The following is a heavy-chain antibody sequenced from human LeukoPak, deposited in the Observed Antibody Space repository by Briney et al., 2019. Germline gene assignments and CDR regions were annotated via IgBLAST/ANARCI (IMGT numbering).Heavy chain of an antibody. D-gene: IGHD6-6*01. Sequence: PGGSLRLSCAASGFTVSSYYMSWVRQAPGKGLEWVSVIYSGGSTYYADPVKGRFTISRDNSKNNLYLQMNSLTAEDTAVYYGARAPPASYYYDYWGQGTLVTVSS. J-gene: IGHJ4*02. CDR1: GFTVSSYY. CDR3: ARAPPASYYYDY. CDR2: IYSGGST. V-gene: IGHV3-66*02.